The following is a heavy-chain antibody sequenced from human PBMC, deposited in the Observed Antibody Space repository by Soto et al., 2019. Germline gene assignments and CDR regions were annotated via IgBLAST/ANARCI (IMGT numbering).Heavy chain of an antibody. CDR2: TYYRSKWYN. Sequence: SQTLSLTCVISGDSVSSNSAAWNWIRQSPSRGLEWLGRTYYRSKWYNDYAVSVKSRITINPDTSKNQLSLQLNSVTPEDTAVYYCARSGRSWSAEYLQHWGQGTLVTVSS. CDR1: GDSVSSNSAA. V-gene: IGHV6-1*01. CDR3: ARSGRSWSAEYLQH. J-gene: IGHJ1*01. D-gene: IGHD6-13*01.